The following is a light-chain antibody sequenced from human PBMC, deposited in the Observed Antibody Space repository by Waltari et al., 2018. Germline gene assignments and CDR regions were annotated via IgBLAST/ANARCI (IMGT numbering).Light chain of an antibody. CDR2: KVS. V-gene: IGKV2-30*01. J-gene: IGKJ2*01. CDR3: MQGTHWPPVYT. CDR1: QSLVYSDGNTY. Sequence: DVVLTQSPLSLPVTLGQPASISCRSSQSLVYSDGNTYLNWYQQTPGQSPRRLIYKVSSRDSGVPDRFSGSGLGTDFILKISRVEAEDVGVYYCMQGTHWPPVYTFGQGTKLEIK.